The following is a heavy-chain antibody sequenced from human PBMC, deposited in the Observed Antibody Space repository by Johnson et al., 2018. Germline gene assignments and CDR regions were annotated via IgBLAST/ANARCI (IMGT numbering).Heavy chain of an antibody. J-gene: IGHJ6*02. Sequence: VQLVESGGGLVQPGRSLRLSCAASGFTFDDYAMQWVRQAPGKGLEWVSGISWNSGSIGYADSVKGRFTISRDNAKNSLYLQMNSLRAEETAVYYWARARKTYYDVGSGDGGMDVWGQGTTVTVSS. CDR3: ARARKTYYDVGSGDGGMDV. CDR1: GFTFDDYA. V-gene: IGHV3-9*01. CDR2: ISWNSGSI. D-gene: IGHD3-3*01.